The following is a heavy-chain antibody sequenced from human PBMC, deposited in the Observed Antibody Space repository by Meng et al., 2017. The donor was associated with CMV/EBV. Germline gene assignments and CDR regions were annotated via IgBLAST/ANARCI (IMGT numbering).Heavy chain of an antibody. CDR1: GFTFSNYN. CDR2: ISSSSSYI. Sequence: GESLKISCAASGFTFSNYNINWVRQAPGKGLEWVSSISSSSSYIYYEDSVQGRFTISRDNAKNSLYLQMNSLRVEDTAVCYCARDGKKTLGLYMVRGVIGCYGMDVWGQGTTVTVSS. V-gene: IGHV3-21*01. D-gene: IGHD3-10*01. CDR3: ARDGKKTLGLYMVRGVIGCYGMDV. J-gene: IGHJ6*02.